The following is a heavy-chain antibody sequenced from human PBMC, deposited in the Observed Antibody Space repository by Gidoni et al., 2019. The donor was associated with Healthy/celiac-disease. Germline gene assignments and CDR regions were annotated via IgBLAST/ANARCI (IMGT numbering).Heavy chain of an antibody. CDR1: GGSISSRNW. Sequence: QVQLQASGPGLVKPSGTLSLTCAVSGGSISSRNWWSWVRQPPGKGLEWIGEIYHSGSTNNHPSLKSRVTISVDKSKNQFSLKLSSVTAADTAVYYCARGYYDFWSGYIAWFDPWGQGTLVTVSS. J-gene: IGHJ5*02. CDR2: IYHSGST. V-gene: IGHV4-4*02. CDR3: ARGYYDFWSGYIAWFDP. D-gene: IGHD3-3*01.